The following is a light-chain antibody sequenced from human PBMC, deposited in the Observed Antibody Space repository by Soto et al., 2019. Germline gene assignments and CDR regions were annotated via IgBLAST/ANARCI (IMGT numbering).Light chain of an antibody. Sequence: QSVLTQPPSVSGASGQRITISCTGCSSNIGAGYDVHWYQQLPGTAPKLLIYGNSNRPSGVPDRFSGSKSGTSASLAITGLQAEDEADYYCQSYDSSLSAVVFGGGTKLTVL. CDR2: GNS. V-gene: IGLV1-40*01. J-gene: IGLJ2*01. CDR3: QSYDSSLSAVV. CDR1: SSNIGAGYD.